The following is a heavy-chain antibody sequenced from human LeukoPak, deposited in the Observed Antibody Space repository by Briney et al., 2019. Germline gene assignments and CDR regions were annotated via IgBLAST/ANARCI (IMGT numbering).Heavy chain of an antibody. CDR3: ARNTSSSPWFDP. CDR1: GGSVSSPNSY. CDR2: VYYIGTT. Sequence: SSETLSLTCTVSGGSVSSPNSYWSWIRQPPGKGLEWIGNVYYIGTTSYNSSLKSRVTISVDTSKNQFSLEVTSMTAADTAVYYCARNTSSSPWFDPWGQGTLVTVSS. J-gene: IGHJ5*02. V-gene: IGHV4-61*01. D-gene: IGHD6-6*01.